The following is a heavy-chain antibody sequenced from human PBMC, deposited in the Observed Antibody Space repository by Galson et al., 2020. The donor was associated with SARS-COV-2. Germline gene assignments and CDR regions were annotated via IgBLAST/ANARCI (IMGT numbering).Heavy chain of an antibody. V-gene: IGHV3-7*01. CDR1: GFTFSNYW. D-gene: IGHD3-10*01. CDR3: ARGSGRTLDY. CDR2: MNLDGSDK. Sequence: QLGESLKISCAASGFTFSNYWMIWVRQAPGKGLEWVANMNLDGSDKYYVDSVKGRFTISRDNAKNSLYLQLNSLGVEDTAVYYCARGSGRTLDYRGQGTLVTVSS. J-gene: IGHJ4*02.